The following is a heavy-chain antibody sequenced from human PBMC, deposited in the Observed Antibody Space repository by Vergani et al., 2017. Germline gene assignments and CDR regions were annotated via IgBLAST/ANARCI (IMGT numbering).Heavy chain of an antibody. CDR2: ISSSSSYI. Sequence: VQLVESGGGVVQPGRSLRLSCAASGFTFSSYSMNWVRQAPGKGLEWVSSISSSSSYIYSADSVKGRFTISRDNAKNSLYLQMNSLRAEDTAVYYCARIWRAGRGYGYKALGYWGQGTLVTVSS. CDR1: GFTFSSYS. CDR3: ARIWRAGRGYGYKALGY. D-gene: IGHD5-24*01. J-gene: IGHJ4*02. V-gene: IGHV3-21*01.